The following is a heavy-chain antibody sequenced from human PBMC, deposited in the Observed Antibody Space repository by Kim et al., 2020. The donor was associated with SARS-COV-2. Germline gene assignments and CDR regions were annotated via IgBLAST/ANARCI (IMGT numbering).Heavy chain of an antibody. CDR2: IT. V-gene: IGHV3-74*01. J-gene: IGHJ4*02. CDR3: APDLTGASDS. D-gene: IGHD7-27*01. Sequence: ITTYADSVKGRFTITRNNAKNTVYLEMNSMRAEATSVYYCAPDLTGASDSWGPGTLLTVSS.